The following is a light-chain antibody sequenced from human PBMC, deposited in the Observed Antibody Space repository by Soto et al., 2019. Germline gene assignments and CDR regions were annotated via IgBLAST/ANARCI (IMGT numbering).Light chain of an antibody. CDR3: QQYGSSPYT. CDR2: GAS. Sequence: EIVLTQSPGTLSLSPGERATLSCRASQSVVSDYLAWYQQKPGQAPRLLIHGASSRATGIPDRFSGSGSGTDFTLIITRLEPEDFAVYYCQQYGSSPYTFGQGTNLEIK. CDR1: QSVVSDY. J-gene: IGKJ2*01. V-gene: IGKV3-20*01.